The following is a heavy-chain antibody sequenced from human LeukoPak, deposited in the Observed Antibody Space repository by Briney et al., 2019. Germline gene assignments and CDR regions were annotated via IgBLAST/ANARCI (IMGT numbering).Heavy chain of an antibody. CDR2: ITDYGGDR. J-gene: IGHJ4*02. D-gene: IGHD2-21*01. CDR1: GFTFSRHG. CDR3: VRDGLWGWAQYDY. V-gene: IGHV3-23*01. Sequence: GGSLRLSCAVSGFTFSRHGMGWVRQAPGKGVEWVAGITDYGGDRNYGDSVKGLFTIHRENFKRTLDLQMNSLRAEDTALYYCVRDGLWGWAQYDYWGQGILVTVSS.